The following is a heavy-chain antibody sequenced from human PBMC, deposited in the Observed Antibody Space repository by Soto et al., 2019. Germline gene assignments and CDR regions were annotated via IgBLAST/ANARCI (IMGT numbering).Heavy chain of an antibody. CDR1: GFPFDDYA. V-gene: IGHV3-9*01. D-gene: IGHD6-13*01. J-gene: IGHJ4*02. CDR2: ISWNSDSI. CDR3: AKSPFSSDWYADY. Sequence: GGSLRLSCAASGFPFDDYAMHWVRQAPGKGLEWVSGISWNSDSIAYADSVKGRFTVSRDNAKNSLYLQMNSLRPEDTALYYCAKSPFSSDWYADYWGQGTLVTVSS.